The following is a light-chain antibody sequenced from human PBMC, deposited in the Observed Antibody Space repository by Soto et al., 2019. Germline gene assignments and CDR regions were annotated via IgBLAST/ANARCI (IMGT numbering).Light chain of an antibody. J-gene: IGLJ1*01. CDR2: DVS. V-gene: IGLV2-11*01. CDR1: SSDVGGYNY. CDR3: CSYAGSYYV. Sequence: QSALTQPRSVSGSPGQSVTISCTGTSSDVGGYNYVSWYQQHPGKAPKLMIYDVSKRPSGVPDRFSGSKSGNTASLTISGLQAEDEADYYCCSYAGSYYVFGTGITLTVL.